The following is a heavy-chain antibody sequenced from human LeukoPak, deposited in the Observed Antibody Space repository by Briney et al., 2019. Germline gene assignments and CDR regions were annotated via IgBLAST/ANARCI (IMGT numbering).Heavy chain of an antibody. CDR3: ARETAAAGNDAFDI. J-gene: IGHJ3*02. CDR1: GGTFSSYA. CDR2: IIPIFGTA. V-gene: IGHV1-69*05. D-gene: IGHD6-13*01. Sequence: ASVKVSCRASGGTFSSYAISWVRQAPGQGVEWMGRIIPIFGTANYAQKFQGRVTITTDESTSTAYMELSSLRSEDTAVYYCARETAAAGNDAFDIWGQGTMVTVSS.